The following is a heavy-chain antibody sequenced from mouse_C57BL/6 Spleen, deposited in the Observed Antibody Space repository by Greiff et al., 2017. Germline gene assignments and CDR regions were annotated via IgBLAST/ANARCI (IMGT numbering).Heavy chain of an antibody. J-gene: IGHJ2*01. V-gene: IGHV1-52*01. Sequence: QVQLQQPGAELVRPGSSVKLSCKASGYTFTSYWMHWVKQRPIQGLEWIGNIDPSDSETHYNQKFKDKATLTVDKSSSTAYMQLSSLTSEDSAVYYCARGDYDYESYWGQGTTLTVSS. D-gene: IGHD2-4*01. CDR2: IDPSDSET. CDR3: ARGDYDYESY. CDR1: GYTFTSYW.